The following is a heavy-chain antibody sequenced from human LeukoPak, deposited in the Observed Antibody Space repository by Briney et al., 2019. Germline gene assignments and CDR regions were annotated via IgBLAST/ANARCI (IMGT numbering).Heavy chain of an antibody. CDR2: IYTSGST. D-gene: IGHD6-13*01. CDR3: ARIGKGMAVAGNFDY. CDR1: GGSISNYY. V-gene: IGHV4-4*07. J-gene: IGHJ4*02. Sequence: SETLSLTCTVSGGSISNYYWSWIRQPAGKGLEWIGRIYTSGSTNYNPSLKGRVTMSVDTSKNEFSLKLSSVTAADTAVYYCARIGKGMAVAGNFDYWGQGTLVTVSS.